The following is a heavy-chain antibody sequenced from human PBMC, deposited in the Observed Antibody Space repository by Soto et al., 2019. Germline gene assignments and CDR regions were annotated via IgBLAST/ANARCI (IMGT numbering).Heavy chain of an antibody. Sequence: PGGSLRLSCTASGFTFGDYAMSWFRQAPGKGLEWVGFIRSKAYSGTTEYAASVKGRFTISRDDSKSIAYLQMNSLKTEDTAVYYCTRDSTIFGVVSTFDCWGQGTLVTVSS. D-gene: IGHD3-3*01. J-gene: IGHJ4*02. CDR2: IRSKAYSGTT. CDR1: GFTFGDYA. V-gene: IGHV3-49*03. CDR3: TRDSTIFGVVSTFDC.